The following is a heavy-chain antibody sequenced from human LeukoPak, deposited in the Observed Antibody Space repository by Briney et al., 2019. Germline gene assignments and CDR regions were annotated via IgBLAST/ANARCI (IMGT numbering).Heavy chain of an antibody. V-gene: IGHV4-59*08. CDR2: IYYSGST. J-gene: IGHJ2*01. CDR1: GGSISGYY. CDR3: ARQASWLPYFDL. D-gene: IGHD6-13*01. Sequence: SGTLSLTCTVSGGSISGYYWSWIRQPPGKGLEWVGYIYYSGSTNYNPSLKSRVTISVDTSENQFSLKLSSVTAADTAVYFCARQASWLPYFDLWGRGTLVAVSS.